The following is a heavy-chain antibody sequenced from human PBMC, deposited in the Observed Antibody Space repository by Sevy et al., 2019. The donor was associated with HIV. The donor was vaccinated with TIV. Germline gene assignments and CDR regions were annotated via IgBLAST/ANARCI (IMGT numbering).Heavy chain of an antibody. V-gene: IGHV3-23*01. J-gene: IGHJ4*02. D-gene: IGHD2-21*02. Sequence: GGSLRLSCGVSGFALRSYTMNWFRQAPGKGLKWVASISATGGSTYYADSVKGRFTISRVDSKSTLHLQMNSLTAEDMAMFYCAKTLQKLPFQPHYFDYWGQGPLVTVSS. CDR3: AKTLQKLPFQPHYFDY. CDR1: GFALRSYT. CDR2: ISATGGST.